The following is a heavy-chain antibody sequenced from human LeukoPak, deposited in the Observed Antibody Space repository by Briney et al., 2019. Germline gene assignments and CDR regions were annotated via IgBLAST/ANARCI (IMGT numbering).Heavy chain of an antibody. CDR2: ISSSGSTI. D-gene: IGHD2-2*01. Sequence: GGSLRLSCAASGFTFSSYAMTWVRQAPGKGLEWVSYISSSGSTIYYADSVKGRFTISRDNAKNSLYLQMNSLRAEDTAVYYCARAEAAYCSSTSCPTDYFDYWGQGTLVTVSS. CDR3: ARAEAAYCSSTSCPTDYFDY. CDR1: GFTFSSYA. J-gene: IGHJ4*02. V-gene: IGHV3-48*04.